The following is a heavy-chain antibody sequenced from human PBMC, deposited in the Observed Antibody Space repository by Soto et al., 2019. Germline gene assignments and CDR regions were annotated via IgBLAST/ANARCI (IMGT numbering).Heavy chain of an antibody. Sequence: ASVKVSCKASGYTFTSYDINLVRQATGQGLEYLGWMNPNSGNTAYVQKFQGRVTMTWDTSITTAYMELSSLRSEDTAVYFCARGIKHGAYSRWFDPWGQGTLVTVSS. J-gene: IGHJ5*02. CDR1: GYTFTSYD. CDR3: ARGIKHGAYSRWFDP. CDR2: MNPNSGNT. D-gene: IGHD4-17*01. V-gene: IGHV1-8*01.